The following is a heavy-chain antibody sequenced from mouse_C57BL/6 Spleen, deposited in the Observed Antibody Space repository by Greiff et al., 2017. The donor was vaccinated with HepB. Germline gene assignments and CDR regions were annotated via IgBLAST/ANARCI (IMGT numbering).Heavy chain of an antibody. J-gene: IGHJ2*01. CDR1: GYTFTSYW. Sequence: QVHVKQPGTELVKPGASVKLSCKASGYTFTSYWMHWVKQRPGQGLEWIGNINPSNGGTNYNEKFKSKATLTVDKSSSTAYMQLSSLTSEDSAVYYCARLVYYGYDRVDYWGQGTTLTVSS. V-gene: IGHV1-53*01. CDR2: INPSNGGT. CDR3: ARLVYYGYDRVDY. D-gene: IGHD2-2*01.